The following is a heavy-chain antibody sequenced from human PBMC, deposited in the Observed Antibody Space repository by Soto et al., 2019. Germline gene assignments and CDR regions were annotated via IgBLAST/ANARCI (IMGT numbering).Heavy chain of an antibody. V-gene: IGHV3-23*01. CDR1: GFTFSNYA. J-gene: IGHJ4*02. D-gene: IGHD3-10*01. CDR3: AKGPLDYGSRPEY. CDR2: ISGSGGST. Sequence: EVQLLESGGGLVQPGGSLRLSCAASGFTFSNYARIWVRQAPGKGLGWVSGISGSGGSTYYADSVKGRFTISRDNSKNTLYLQVNSLRAEDTAVYYCAKGPLDYGSRPEYWGQGTLVTVSS.